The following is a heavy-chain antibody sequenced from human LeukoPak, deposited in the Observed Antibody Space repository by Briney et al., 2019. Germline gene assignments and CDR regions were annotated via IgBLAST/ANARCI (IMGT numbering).Heavy chain of an antibody. V-gene: IGHV4-59*01. CDR3: ARDGYGGKSGDYYYGMDV. CDR1: GGSIGSYY. J-gene: IGHJ6*02. D-gene: IGHD4-23*01. Sequence: SETLSLTCTVSGGSIGSYYWSWVRQPPGKRLEWIGCIYYTGTTNDNPSLKSRVTISVDTSKNQFSLKLTSVTAAATAVYYCARDGYGGKSGDYYYGMDVWGPGTTVTVSS. CDR2: IYYTGTT.